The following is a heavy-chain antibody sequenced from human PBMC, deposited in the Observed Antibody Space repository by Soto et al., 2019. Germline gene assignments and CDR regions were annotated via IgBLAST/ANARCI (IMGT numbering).Heavy chain of an antibody. CDR2: IYSSGST. D-gene: IGHD5-18*01. J-gene: IGHJ4*02. CDR3: ARDIRGYSRAFDY. Sequence: SETLSLTCTVSGDSVTSDSYYWTWIRQPPGKGLEWIGHIYSSGSTKYNPSLQTRVTISLDTSSNQFSLELTSVTAADTAIYYCARDIRGYSRAFDYWGQGTLVTVSS. V-gene: IGHV4-61*01. CDR1: GDSVTSDSYY.